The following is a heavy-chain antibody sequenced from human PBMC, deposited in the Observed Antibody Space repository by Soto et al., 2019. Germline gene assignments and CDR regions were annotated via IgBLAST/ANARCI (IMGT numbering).Heavy chain of an antibody. CDR3: ARAGVVAATVANYYSYGLDG. D-gene: IGHD2-15*01. Sequence: SVKVSCKASGGTFSSYAISWVRQAPGQGLEWMGGIIPIFGTANYAQKFQGRVTITADESTSTAYMELSSLRSEDTAVYYCARAGVVAATVANYYSYGLDGCGQGTTDTVS. CDR2: IIPIFGTA. CDR1: GGTFSSYA. V-gene: IGHV1-69*13. J-gene: IGHJ6*02.